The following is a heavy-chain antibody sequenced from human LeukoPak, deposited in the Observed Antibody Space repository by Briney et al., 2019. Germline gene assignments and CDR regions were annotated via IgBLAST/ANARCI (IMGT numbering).Heavy chain of an antibody. V-gene: IGHV3-23*01. CDR3: AKEPTYFYGSGSFSHYFDY. CDR2: ISNSGGST. CDR1: GFTFSNYA. Sequence: GGSLRLSCAASGFTFSNYAMTWVRQAPGKGLEWVSSISNSGGSTYYADSVKGRFTISRDNSKNTLFLQMNSLRAEDTAVYYCAKEPTYFYGSGSFSHYFDYWGQGTLVTAS. J-gene: IGHJ4*02. D-gene: IGHD3-10*01.